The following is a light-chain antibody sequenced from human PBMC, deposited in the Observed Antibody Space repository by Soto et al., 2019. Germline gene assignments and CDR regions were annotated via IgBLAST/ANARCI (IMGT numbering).Light chain of an antibody. CDR2: VAS. CDR1: QGINNY. J-gene: IGKJ5*01. V-gene: IGKV1-9*01. Sequence: DIQLTQSPSFLSSSVGDRATISCRASQGINNYLAWYQQKPGKAPKILIYVASILQGGAPSRFSGGGSGTDFTFTISSLHPEDVATYYCQQFDTLITFGQGTRLEIK. CDR3: QQFDTLIT.